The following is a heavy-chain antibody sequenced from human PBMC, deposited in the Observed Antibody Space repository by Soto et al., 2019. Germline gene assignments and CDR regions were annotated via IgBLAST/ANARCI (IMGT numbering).Heavy chain of an antibody. CDR3: TRSGDFWRGNYGMDV. Sequence: EVQLVESGGGLVQPGGSLKLSCAASGFTFSGSAMHWVRQASGKGLEWVGRIRSKANSYATAYAASVKGRFTISRGDSKNTAYLQMNSLKTEDTAVYYCTRSGDFWRGNYGMDVWGQGTTVTVSS. CDR2: IRSKANSYAT. V-gene: IGHV3-73*02. J-gene: IGHJ6*02. D-gene: IGHD3-3*01. CDR1: GFTFSGSA.